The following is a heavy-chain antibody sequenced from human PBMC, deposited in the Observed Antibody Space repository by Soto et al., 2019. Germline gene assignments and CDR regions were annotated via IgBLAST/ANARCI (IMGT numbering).Heavy chain of an antibody. V-gene: IGHV1-18*01. J-gene: IGHJ6*03. CDR1: GYTFTSYG. Sequence: ASVKVSCKPSGYTFTSYGISWVRQAPRQGLEWMGWISAYNGNPNYAQKLQGRVTMTTDTSTSTAYMELRSLRSDDTAVYYCARGTTGTRDYYYYMDVWGKGTTVTVSS. CDR2: ISAYNGNP. CDR3: ARGTTGTRDYYYYMDV. D-gene: IGHD1-1*01.